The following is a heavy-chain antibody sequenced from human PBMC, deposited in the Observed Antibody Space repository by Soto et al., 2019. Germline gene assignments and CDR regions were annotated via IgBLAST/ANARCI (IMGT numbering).Heavy chain of an antibody. V-gene: IGHV1-18*01. J-gene: IGHJ4*02. CDR2: ISANNGNT. D-gene: IGHD2-21*02. Sequence: ASVKVSCKASGYTFTTFGISWVRQAPGQGLEWVGWISANNGNTKYSQKFQGRVSLTTETSASTAYMELRSLRSEDTAIYYCARAREASLLRVPSSYWGQGTLVTVSS. CDR3: ARAREASLLRVPSSY. CDR1: GYTFTTFG.